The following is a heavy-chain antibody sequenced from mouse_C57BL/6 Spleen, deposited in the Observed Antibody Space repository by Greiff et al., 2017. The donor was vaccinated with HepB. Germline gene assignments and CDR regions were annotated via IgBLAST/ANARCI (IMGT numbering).Heavy chain of an antibody. Sequence: EVQLQQSGTVLARPGASVKMSCKTSGYTFTSYWMHWVKQRPGQGLEWIGAIYPGNSDTSYNQKVKGKAKLTAVTAASTAYMELSSLTNEDSAGYYCTRVYESNYARAMDYLGKGTSGTVSS. CDR2: IYPGNSDT. D-gene: IGHD2-5*01. CDR3: TRVYESNYARAMDY. CDR1: GYTFTSYW. V-gene: IGHV1-5*01. J-gene: IGHJ4*01.